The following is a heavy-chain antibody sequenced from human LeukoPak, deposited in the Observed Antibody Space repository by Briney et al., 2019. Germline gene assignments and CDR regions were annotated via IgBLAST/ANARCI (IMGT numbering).Heavy chain of an antibody. J-gene: IGHJ4*02. CDR1: GFTLSSNG. CDR3: AKDPDTFFDY. V-gene: IGHV3-30*18. CDR2: ISYDGGTK. Sequence: GMSLRLSCAASGFTLSSNGMHWVRQAPGKGLEWVSVISYDGGTKYYADSVEGRFTISRDISKNTLYLQMNSLRPEDTAVYYCAKDPDTFFDYWGQGTLVTVSS. D-gene: IGHD3-16*01.